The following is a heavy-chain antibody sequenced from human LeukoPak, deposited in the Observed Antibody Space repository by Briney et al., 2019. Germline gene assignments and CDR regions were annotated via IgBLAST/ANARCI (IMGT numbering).Heavy chain of an antibody. CDR3: AREIGIAVAGTDYYGMDV. CDR1: GYTFTGYY. V-gene: IGHV1-2*04. CDR2: INPNSGGT. J-gene: IGHJ6*02. Sequence: GASVKVSCKASGYTFTGYYMHWVRQAPGQGLEWMGWINPNSGGTNYAQKFQGWVTMTRDTSISTAYMELSRLRSDDTAVYYCAREIGIAVAGTDYYGMDVWGQGTTVTVSS. D-gene: IGHD6-19*01.